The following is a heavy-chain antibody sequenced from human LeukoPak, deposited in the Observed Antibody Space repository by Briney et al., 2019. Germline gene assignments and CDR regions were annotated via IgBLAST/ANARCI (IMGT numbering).Heavy chain of an antibody. D-gene: IGHD4-17*01. CDR1: GFTFSSYA. CDR2: ISGSGGST. CDR3: AKDKGPTRDDYASFIDY. V-gene: IGHV3-23*01. Sequence: GGSLRLSRAASGFTFSSYAMSWVRQAPGKGLEWVSAISGSGGSTYYADSVKGRFTISRDNSKNTLYLQMNSLRAEDTAVYYCAKDKGPTRDDYASFIDYWGQGTLVTVSS. J-gene: IGHJ4*02.